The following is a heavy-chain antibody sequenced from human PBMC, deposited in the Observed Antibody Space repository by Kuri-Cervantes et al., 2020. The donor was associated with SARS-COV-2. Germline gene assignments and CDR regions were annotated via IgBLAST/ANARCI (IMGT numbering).Heavy chain of an antibody. CDR3: ARVQSATGTQFFFDY. D-gene: IGHD1-1*01. CDR1: GGGFSTSA. J-gene: IGHJ4*02. CDR2: IIPLFATP. Sequence: SVKVSCKASGGGFSTSAINWVRQAPGQGLEWMGNIIPLFATPNYAQKFQGRVTITADELTSTVYMEFSSLRFQDTAVYYCARVQSATGTQFFFDYWGQGTLVTVSS. V-gene: IGHV1-69*13.